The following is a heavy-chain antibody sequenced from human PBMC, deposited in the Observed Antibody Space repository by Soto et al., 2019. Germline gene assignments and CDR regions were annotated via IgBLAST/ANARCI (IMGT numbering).Heavy chain of an antibody. D-gene: IGHD3-22*01. CDR2: IIPIFGTA. J-gene: IGHJ5*02. CDR3: ARSPYYYDSSGYEGWFDP. CDR1: GGTCSSYA. Sequence: QVQLVQSGAEVKKPGSSVKVSCKASGGTCSSYAISWVRQAPGQGLEWMGGIIPIFGTANYAQKFQGRVTITADESTGTAYMELSSLRSEDTAVYYCARSPYYYDSSGYEGWFDPWGQGTLVTVSS. V-gene: IGHV1-69*01.